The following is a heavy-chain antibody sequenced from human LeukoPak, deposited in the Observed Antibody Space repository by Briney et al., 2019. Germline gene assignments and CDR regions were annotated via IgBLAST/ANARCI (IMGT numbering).Heavy chain of an antibody. CDR3: ARGLVAAGTDY. D-gene: IGHD6-13*01. J-gene: IGHJ4*02. Sequence: SVKVSCKASGGTFSSYAISWVRQAPGQGLEWMGGIIPIFGTANYAQKFQGRVTISADESTSTAYMEQSGLSSEETAVYYCARGLVAAGTDYWGQGTLVTVSS. V-gene: IGHV1-69*01. CDR1: GGTFSSYA. CDR2: IIPIFGTA.